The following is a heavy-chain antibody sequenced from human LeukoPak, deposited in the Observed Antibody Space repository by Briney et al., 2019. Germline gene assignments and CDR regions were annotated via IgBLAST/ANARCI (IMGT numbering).Heavy chain of an antibody. V-gene: IGHV1-24*01. CDR1: GYTLTELS. Sequence: ASVRVSCKVSGYTLTELSMHWVRQAPGKGLEWMGGFDPEDGETIYAQKFQGRVTMTEDTPTDTAYMELSSLRSEDTAVYYCATDLRYSGSHVHDYWGQGTLVTVSS. CDR2: FDPEDGET. J-gene: IGHJ4*02. CDR3: ATDLRYSGSHVHDY. D-gene: IGHD1-26*01.